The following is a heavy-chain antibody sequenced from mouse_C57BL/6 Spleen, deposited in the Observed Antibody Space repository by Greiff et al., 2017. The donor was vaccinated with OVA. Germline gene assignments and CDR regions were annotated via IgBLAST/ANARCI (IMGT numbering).Heavy chain of an antibody. J-gene: IGHJ2*01. CDR1: GYTFTSYW. CDR3: ARNYYGSSYPICY. D-gene: IGHD1-1*01. Sequence: VQLQQPGAELVKPGASVKLSCKASGYTFTSYWMQWVKQRPGQGLEWIGEIDPSDSYTNYNQKFKGKATLTVDTSSSTAYMQLSSLTSEDSAVYYCARNYYGSSYPICYWGQGTTLTVSS. V-gene: IGHV1-50*01. CDR2: IDPSDSYT.